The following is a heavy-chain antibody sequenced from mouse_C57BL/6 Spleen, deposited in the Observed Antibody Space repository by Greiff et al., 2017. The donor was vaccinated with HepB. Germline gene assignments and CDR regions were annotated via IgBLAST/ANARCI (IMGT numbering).Heavy chain of an antibody. V-gene: IGHV1-26*01. CDR2: INPNNGGT. CDR1: GYTFTDYY. CDR3: ARMGYGYFDV. J-gene: IGHJ1*03. Sequence: VQLQQSGPELVKPGASVKISCKASGYTFTDYYMNWVKQSHGKSLEWIGDINPNNGGTSYNQKFKGKATLTVDKSSSTAYMELRSLTSEDSAVYYCARMGYGYFDVWGTGTTVTVSS.